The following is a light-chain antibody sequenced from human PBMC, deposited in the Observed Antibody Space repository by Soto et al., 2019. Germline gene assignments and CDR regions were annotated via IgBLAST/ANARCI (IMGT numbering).Light chain of an antibody. CDR1: QGISSY. V-gene: IGKV1-9*01. CDR2: AAS. Sequence: IQLTQSPSFLSASVGYRVTITCRASQGISSYLAWYQQKPGKAPKLLIYAASTLQSGVPSRFSGSGSGTEFTLTISSLQPEDFATYYCQQLNSYQITFGGGTKVDIK. CDR3: QQLNSYQIT. J-gene: IGKJ4*01.